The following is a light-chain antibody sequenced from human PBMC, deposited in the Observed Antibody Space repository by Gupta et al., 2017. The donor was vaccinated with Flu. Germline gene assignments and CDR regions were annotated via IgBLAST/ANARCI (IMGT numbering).Light chain of an antibody. J-gene: IGKJ1*01. CDR2: KAS. V-gene: IGKV1-5*03. CDR3: QHYSRSSM. Sequence: DVQAPQPPSPLSASIGDGVIITRGRSQDIYEWLAWYQQKASTVPKLLIYKASSLSSGVPSWFSGAGSGTEFTLTISNLQADVIATYCCQHYSRSSMFGEGTKVEVK. CDR1: QDIYEW.